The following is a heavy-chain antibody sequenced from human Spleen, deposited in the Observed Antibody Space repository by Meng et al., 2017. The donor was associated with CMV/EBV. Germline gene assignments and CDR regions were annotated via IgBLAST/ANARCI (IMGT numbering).Heavy chain of an antibody. Sequence: SETLSLTCAVYGGSFSGYYWSWIRQPPGKGLEWIGEINHSGSTNYNPSLKSRVTISVDTSKNQFSLKLSSVTAADTAVYYCARAAYCSGIGCFYGLDVWGRGTTVTVSS. CDR1: GGSFSGYY. D-gene: IGHD2-15*01. CDR3: ARAAYCSGIGCFYGLDV. CDR2: INHSGST. V-gene: IGHV4-34*01. J-gene: IGHJ6*02.